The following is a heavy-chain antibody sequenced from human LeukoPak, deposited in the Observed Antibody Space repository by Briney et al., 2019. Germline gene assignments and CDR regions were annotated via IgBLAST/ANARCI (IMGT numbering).Heavy chain of an antibody. V-gene: IGHV3-7*01. D-gene: IGHD3-22*01. J-gene: IGHJ4*02. Sequence: GGSLRLSCTASGFTFSSYWMSWVRQAPGKGLEWVANIKQDGSEKYYVDSVKGRFTISRDNAKNSLSLQMNSLRAEDTAVYYCARFLGTYYYDSSGYHYVGYFDYWGQGTLVTVSS. CDR2: IKQDGSEK. CDR3: ARFLGTYYYDSSGYHYVGYFDY. CDR1: GFTFSSYW.